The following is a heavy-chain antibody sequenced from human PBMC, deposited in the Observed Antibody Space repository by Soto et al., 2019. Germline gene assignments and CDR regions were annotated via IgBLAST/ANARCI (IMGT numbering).Heavy chain of an antibody. D-gene: IGHD3-10*01. V-gene: IGHV3-30-3*01. CDR2: ISYDGSNK. CDR1: GFTFSSYA. J-gene: IGHJ5*02. Sequence: GGSLRLSCAASGFTFSSYAMHWVRQAPGKGLEWVAVISYDGSNKYYADSVKGRFTISRDNSKNTLYLQMNSLRAEDTAVYYRARDTDGSGSYSWFDPWGQGTLVTVSS. CDR3: ARDTDGSGSYSWFDP.